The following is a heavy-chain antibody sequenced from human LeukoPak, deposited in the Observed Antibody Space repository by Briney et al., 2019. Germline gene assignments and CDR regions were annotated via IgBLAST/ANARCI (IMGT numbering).Heavy chain of an antibody. CDR2: IKQNGGEK. V-gene: IGHV3-7*03. CDR3: ARTPDGPDY. J-gene: IGHJ4*02. Sequence: PGGSLRLSCAASGFTFSNYWMTWVRQAPGEGLEWVANIKQNGGEKYYVDSVKGRFTISRDNAKNSLYLEMNNLRAEDTAVYYCARTPDGPDYWGQGTLVTVSS. D-gene: IGHD5-24*01. CDR1: GFTFSNYW.